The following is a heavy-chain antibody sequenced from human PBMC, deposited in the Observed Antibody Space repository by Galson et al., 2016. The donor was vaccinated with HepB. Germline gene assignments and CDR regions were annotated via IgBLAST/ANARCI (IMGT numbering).Heavy chain of an antibody. V-gene: IGHV1-69*13. J-gene: IGHJ3*02. D-gene: IGHD3-10*01. CDR1: GGTFNNKA. CDR2: VFPMHPTT. CDR3: ARGGYIITLIQGVTVPRDPFDI. Sequence: SVKVSCKASGGTFNNKAISWVRQAPGQGLEWMGGVFPMHPTTNYAQKFQGRVTITADESTSTMELSSLTSEDTAVYFCARGGYIITLIQGVTVPRDPFDIWGQGTMVTVSS.